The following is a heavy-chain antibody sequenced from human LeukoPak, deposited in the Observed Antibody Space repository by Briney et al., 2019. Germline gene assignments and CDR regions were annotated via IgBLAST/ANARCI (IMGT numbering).Heavy chain of an antibody. CDR2: IYSSGSN. J-gene: IGHJ4*01. V-gene: IGHV4-4*07. Sequence: SETLSLTCTVSGGSISGYFWSWIRQPAGKGLEWIGRIYSSGSNNYNSSLKSRVTMSLDTSKNHLSLNLSSVTAADTAVYYCAREPTSGREPTSGRPLDYWGQGTLVTVSS. D-gene: IGHD5-12*01. CDR1: GGSISGYF. CDR3: AREPTSGREPTSGRPLDY.